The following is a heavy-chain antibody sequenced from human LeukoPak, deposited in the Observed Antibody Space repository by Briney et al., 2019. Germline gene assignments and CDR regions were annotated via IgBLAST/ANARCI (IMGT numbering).Heavy chain of an antibody. J-gene: IGHJ6*03. CDR2: IYYSGST. CDR3: ARGRIAATHYYYYYYMDV. D-gene: IGHD2-15*01. CDR1: GYSISSGDYY. V-gene: IGHV4-30-4*08. Sequence: PSETLSLTCAVSGYSISSGDYYWSWIRQPPGKGLEWIGYIYYSGSTYYNPSLKGRVTISVDTSKNQFSLKLSSVTAADTAVYYCARGRIAATHYYYYYYMDVWGKGTTVTVSS.